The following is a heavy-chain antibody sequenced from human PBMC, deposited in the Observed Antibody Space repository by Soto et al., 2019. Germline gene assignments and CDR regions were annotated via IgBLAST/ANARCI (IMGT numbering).Heavy chain of an antibody. Sequence: GGSLRLSCVASGFSSRSYSMNWVRQAPGKGPEWVAYVSGSGNTQYYADSVKGRFTISRDNAKNTLYLQINSLRYEDTAVYYCARGDREDIAVVVGARPGEYGVDAWGQGTTVTVSS. CDR1: GFSSRSYS. CDR2: VSGSGNTQ. D-gene: IGHD2-15*01. CDR3: ARGDREDIAVVVGARPGEYGVDA. J-gene: IGHJ6*02. V-gene: IGHV3-48*02.